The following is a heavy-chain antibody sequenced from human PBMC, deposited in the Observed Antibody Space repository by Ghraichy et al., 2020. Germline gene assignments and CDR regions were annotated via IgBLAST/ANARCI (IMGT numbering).Heavy chain of an antibody. Sequence: SETLSLTCAVSGGSISSSNWWSWVRQPPGKGLEWIGEIYHSGSTNYNPSLKSRVTISVDKSKNQFSLKLSSVTAADTAVYYCARDKRRYSSGWFTYYYYGMDVWGQGTTVTVSS. CDR1: GGSISSSNW. CDR2: IYHSGST. D-gene: IGHD6-19*01. J-gene: IGHJ6*02. CDR3: ARDKRRYSSGWFTYYYYGMDV. V-gene: IGHV4-4*02.